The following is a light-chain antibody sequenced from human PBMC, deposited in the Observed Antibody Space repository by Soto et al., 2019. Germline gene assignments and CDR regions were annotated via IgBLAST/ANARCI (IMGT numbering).Light chain of an antibody. Sequence: EIVLTQSPGTLSLCPGERATLSCRASQSVSYYVAWYQQKPGQAPRLLIHDISTRASGVPARFCGSGSGTEFTLSISGLQSEDFAVYFCQQYNNWPFSFGQGTRLEI. CDR2: DIS. V-gene: IGKV3-15*01. CDR3: QQYNNWPFS. CDR1: QSVSYY. J-gene: IGKJ5*01.